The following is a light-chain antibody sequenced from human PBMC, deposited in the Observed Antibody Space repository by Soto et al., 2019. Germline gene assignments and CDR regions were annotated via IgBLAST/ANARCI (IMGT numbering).Light chain of an antibody. V-gene: IGKV3-11*01. J-gene: IGKJ5*01. CDR2: DAS. CDR3: HQRQYWPPIT. CDR1: LSVSVY. Sequence: EFVLTQSPGTLSLSPGERATLSCRTSLSVSVYLDWYQQKPGQAPRLLISDASNRATGIPARFSGSGSGTDFTLTISSLEPEDFAVYYCHQRQYWPPITFGQGTRLEIK.